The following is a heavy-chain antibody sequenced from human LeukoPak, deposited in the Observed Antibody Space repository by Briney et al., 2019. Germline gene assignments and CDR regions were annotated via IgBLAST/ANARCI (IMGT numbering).Heavy chain of an antibody. CDR1: GFTFSDYA. V-gene: IGHV3-30*14. CDR2: ISYDGSNK. Sequence: GGSLRLSCAASGFTFSDYAMHWVRQAPGKGLEWVAVISYDGSNKYYADSVKGRFTISRDNSKNTLYLQMNSLSAEDTAVYYCAKDRRGYCSGGSCYYNFDYWGQGTLVTVSA. J-gene: IGHJ4*02. CDR3: AKDRRGYCSGGSCYYNFDY. D-gene: IGHD2-15*01.